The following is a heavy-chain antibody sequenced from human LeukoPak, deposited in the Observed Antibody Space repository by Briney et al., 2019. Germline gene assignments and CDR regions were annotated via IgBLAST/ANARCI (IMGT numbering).Heavy chain of an antibody. Sequence: GGSLRLSCAASGFTFSNAWMSWVRQAPGKGLECVGLIKRKSNGGTIDYAAPVKGRFTISRDDSKNTLYLQMNSLKTEDTAIYYCATGVAVAGLVPFDYWGQGTLVTVSS. CDR2: IKRKSNGGTI. D-gene: IGHD6-19*01. V-gene: IGHV3-15*01. CDR1: GFTFSNAW. J-gene: IGHJ4*02. CDR3: ATGVAVAGLVPFDY.